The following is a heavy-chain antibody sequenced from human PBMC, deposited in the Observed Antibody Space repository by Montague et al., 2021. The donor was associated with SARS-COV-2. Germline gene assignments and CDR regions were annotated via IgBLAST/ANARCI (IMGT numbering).Heavy chain of an antibody. Sequence: SLRLSCAASGFTFGDYGMSWVRQAPGRGLEWVSGINWNGGSTGYADSVKGRFTISRDNAKNSLYLQMNSLRAEDTAVYYCARAGWDYYYGMDVWGQGTTVTVSS. J-gene: IGHJ6*02. CDR2: INWNGGST. CDR3: ARAGWDYYYGMDV. D-gene: IGHD1-1*01. CDR1: GFTFGDYG. V-gene: IGHV3-20*04.